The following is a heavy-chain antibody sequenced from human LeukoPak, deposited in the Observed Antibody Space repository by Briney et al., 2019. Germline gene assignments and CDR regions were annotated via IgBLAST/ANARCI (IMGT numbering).Heavy chain of an antibody. CDR1: GFTFSSYW. CDR2: INYDGSST. J-gene: IGHJ6*02. V-gene: IGHV3-74*01. CDR3: ARVAAAGTAGAYGMDV. D-gene: IGHD6-13*01. Sequence: QPGGSLRLSCAASGFTFSSYWMHWVRQAPGKGLVWVSRINYDGSSTSYADSVKGRFTISRDNAKNTLYLQMNSLRAEDTAVYYCARVAAAGTAGAYGMDVWGQGTTVTVSS.